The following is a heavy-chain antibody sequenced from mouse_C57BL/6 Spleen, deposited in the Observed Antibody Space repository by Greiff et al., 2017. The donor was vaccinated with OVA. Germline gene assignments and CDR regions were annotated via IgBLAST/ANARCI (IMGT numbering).Heavy chain of an antibody. J-gene: IGHJ1*03. CDR2: IDPSDSYT. CDR1: GYTFTSYW. V-gene: IGHV1-69*01. CDR3: ARGGDWYFDV. Sequence: QVQLQQPGAELVMPGASVKLSCKASGYTFTSYWMHWVKQRPGQGLEWIGEIDPSDSYTNYNQKFKGKSTLTEDKSSSTAYMQLSSLTSEDSAVYYCARGGDWYFDVWGTGTTVTVSS.